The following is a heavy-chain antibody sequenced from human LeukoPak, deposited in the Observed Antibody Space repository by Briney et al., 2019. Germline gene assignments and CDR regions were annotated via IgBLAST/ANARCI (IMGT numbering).Heavy chain of an antibody. J-gene: IGHJ4*02. Sequence: SETLSLTCTVSGGSISNYYWSWIRQPPGKGLEWIGYISYSGITNYNPSLKSRVTILVDTSNNQFSLKLSSVTAADTAVYYCAKDAGLPGYYFDYWGQGTLVTVSS. CDR1: GGSISNYY. CDR2: ISYSGIT. D-gene: IGHD4-11*01. CDR3: AKDAGLPGYYFDY. V-gene: IGHV4-59*12.